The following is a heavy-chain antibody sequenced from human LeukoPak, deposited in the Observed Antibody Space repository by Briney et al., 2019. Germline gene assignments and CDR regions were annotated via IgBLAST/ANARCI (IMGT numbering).Heavy chain of an antibody. J-gene: IGHJ4*02. V-gene: IGHV4-59*01. CDR1: GGSISSYY. CDR2: IYYSGST. CDR3: ARGDIAVAGTSVFDY. Sequence: SETLSLTCTVSGGSISSYYWSRIRQPPGKGLEWIGYIYYSGSTNYNPSLKSRVTISVDTSKNQFSLKLSSVTAADTAVYYCARGDIAVAGTSVFDYWGQGTLVTVSS. D-gene: IGHD6-19*01.